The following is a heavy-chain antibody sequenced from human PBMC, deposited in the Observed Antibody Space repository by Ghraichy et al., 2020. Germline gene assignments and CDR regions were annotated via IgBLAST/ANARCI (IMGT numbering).Heavy chain of an antibody. Sequence: SETLSLTCTVSGGSISSSSYYWGWIRQPPGKGLEWIGSIYYSGSTYYNPSLKSRVTISVDTSKNQFSLKLSSVTAADTAVYYCARPSLYCSGGSVCAFDIWGQGTMVTVSS. V-gene: IGHV4-39*01. CDR2: IYYSGST. D-gene: IGHD2-15*01. CDR1: GGSISSSSYY. J-gene: IGHJ3*02. CDR3: ARPSLYCSGGSVCAFDI.